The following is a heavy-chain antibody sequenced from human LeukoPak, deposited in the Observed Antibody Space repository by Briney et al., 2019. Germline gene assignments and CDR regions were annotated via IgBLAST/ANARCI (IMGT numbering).Heavy chain of an antibody. D-gene: IGHD1-14*01. CDR2: ISGSGGST. CDR1: GFPFSSHW. Sequence: GGSLRLSCAASGFPFSSHWLSWFRQSPGKGLEWVSAISGSGGSTYYADSVKGRFTISRDNSKNTLYLQMNSLRAEDTAVYYCAKVTGDAFDIWGQGTMVTVSS. V-gene: IGHV3-23*01. J-gene: IGHJ3*02. CDR3: AKVTGDAFDI.